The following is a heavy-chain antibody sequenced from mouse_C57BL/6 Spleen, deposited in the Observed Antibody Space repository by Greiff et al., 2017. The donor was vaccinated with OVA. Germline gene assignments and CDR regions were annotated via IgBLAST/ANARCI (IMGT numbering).Heavy chain of an antibody. CDR1: GYTFTDYE. Sequence: QVQLQQSGAELVRPGASVTLSCKASGYTFTDYEMHWVKQTPVHGLEWIGAIDPETGGTAYNQKFKGKAILTADKSSSTAYMELRSLTSEDAAVYYCTRRPGFAYWGQGTLVTVSA. V-gene: IGHV1-15*01. CDR3: TRRPGFAY. J-gene: IGHJ3*01. CDR2: IDPETGGT.